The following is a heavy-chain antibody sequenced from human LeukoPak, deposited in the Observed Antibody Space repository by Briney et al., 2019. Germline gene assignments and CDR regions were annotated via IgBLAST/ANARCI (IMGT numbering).Heavy chain of an antibody. Sequence: ASVKVSCKAYGYTFTSYYIHWVRQAPGQGLEWMGIINPSDGSSKDAQKFEGRVTMTRDTSTSTVSMERGSLRAEDTAIYYCAREGLRVGETHYHYYMDVWGKGTMVTISS. V-gene: IGHV1-46*01. D-gene: IGHD1-26*01. CDR1: GYTFTSYY. J-gene: IGHJ6*03. CDR2: INPSDGSS. CDR3: AREGLRVGETHYHYYMDV.